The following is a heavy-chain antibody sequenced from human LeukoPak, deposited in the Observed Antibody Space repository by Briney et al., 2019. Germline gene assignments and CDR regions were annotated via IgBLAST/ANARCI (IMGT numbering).Heavy chain of an antibody. V-gene: IGHV3-7*01. CDR1: GFTFSSYW. J-gene: IGHJ3*02. D-gene: IGHD2-15*01. CDR2: IKQDGSEK. Sequence: PGGSLRLSCAASGFTFSSYWMSWVRQAPGKGLEWVANIKQDGSEKYYVDSVKGRFTISRDNAKNSLYLQMNSLRAEDTAVYYCVLGYCSGGSCYSGYDAFDIWGQGTMVTVSS. CDR3: VLGYCSGGSCYSGYDAFDI.